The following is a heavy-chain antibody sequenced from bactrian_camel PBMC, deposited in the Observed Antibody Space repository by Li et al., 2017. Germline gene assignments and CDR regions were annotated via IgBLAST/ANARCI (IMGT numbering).Heavy chain of an antibody. CDR3: AAARTVYAGDVLGKNQYEY. CDR2: IYNGGSP. V-gene: IGHV3S9*01. D-gene: IGHD3*01. J-gene: IGHJ4*01. Sequence: VQLVESGGGSVQTGGSLTLSCKSRRPSYINYCMAWIRQVPGEAREGVAIIYNGGSPVYADSVKGRFTISQNTAKNTLYLQMNSLEPEDTAMYYCAAARTVYAGDVLGKNQYEYWGQGTQVTVS. CDR1: RPSYINYC.